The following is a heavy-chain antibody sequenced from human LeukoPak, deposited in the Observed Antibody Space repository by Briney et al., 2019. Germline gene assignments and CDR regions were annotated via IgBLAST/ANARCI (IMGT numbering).Heavy chain of an antibody. D-gene: IGHD3-10*01. CDR3: ASLLLGSGTISARPQFDL. Sequence: KSAESLSLTCAVYGGSFSGYYWSWIRQPPGKGLEWMWEINHSGSTNYIPPLKTGVTFSVDTSKNQFSLKLSSVTAADTAVYYCASLLLGSGTISARPQFDLWGQGTLVTVSS. V-gene: IGHV4-34*01. CDR2: INHSGST. CDR1: GGSFSGYY. J-gene: IGHJ4*02.